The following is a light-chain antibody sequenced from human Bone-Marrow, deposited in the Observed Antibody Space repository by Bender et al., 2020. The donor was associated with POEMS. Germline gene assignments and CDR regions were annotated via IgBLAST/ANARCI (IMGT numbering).Light chain of an antibody. J-gene: IGLJ3*02. V-gene: IGLV2-14*02. CDR3: FSYTSSNTFV. CDR1: SSDVGSYTL. Sequence: QSALTQPASVSGSPGQSITISCTGTSSDVGSYTLVSWYQQSPGKAPRLILYDVSERPAGISNRFSGSKSGYTASLTISGLQAEDEADYYCFSYTSSNTFVFGGGTKLTVL. CDR2: DVS.